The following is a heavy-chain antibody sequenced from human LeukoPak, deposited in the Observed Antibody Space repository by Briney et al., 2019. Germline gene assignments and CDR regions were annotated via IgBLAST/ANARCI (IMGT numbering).Heavy chain of an antibody. CDR1: GYTFTGYY. CDR2: INPNSGGT. D-gene: IGHD3-22*01. Sequence: ASVKVSCKASGYTFTGYYMHWVRQAPGQGLESMGWINPNSGGTNYAQKFQGRVTITRDTSISTAYMELSRLRSDDTAVYYCARERSPNYYDSSLYAFDIWGQGTMVTVSS. V-gene: IGHV1-2*02. J-gene: IGHJ3*02. CDR3: ARERSPNYYDSSLYAFDI.